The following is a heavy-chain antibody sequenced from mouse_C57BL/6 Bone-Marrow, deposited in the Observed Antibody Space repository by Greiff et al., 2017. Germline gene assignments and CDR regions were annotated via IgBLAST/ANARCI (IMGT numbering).Heavy chain of an antibody. J-gene: IGHJ2*01. CDR1: GFTFSNYW. Sequence: EVKVEESGGGLVQPGGSMKLSCVASGFTFSNYWMNWVRQSPEKGLEWVAQIRLKSDNYATHYAESVKGRFTISRDDSKSSVYLQMNNLRAEDTGIYYCTEELRDDYWGHGTTLTVSS. D-gene: IGHD2-4*01. V-gene: IGHV6-3*01. CDR3: TEELRDDY. CDR2: IRLKSDNYAT.